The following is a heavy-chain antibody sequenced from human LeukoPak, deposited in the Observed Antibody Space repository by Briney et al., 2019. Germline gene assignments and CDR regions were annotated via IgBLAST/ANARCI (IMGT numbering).Heavy chain of an antibody. J-gene: IGHJ4*02. CDR3: AKDQVDHRSSTSCYAFDF. Sequence: GGSLRLSCAAAGFSFSTYGMHWVRQAPGKGLEWVAVIHYDGTNKFYADSVKGRFTISSDRSKNTLYLQMNSLRPDDTAVYYCAKDQVDHRSSTSCYAFDFWGQGTLVTVSS. CDR2: IHYDGTNK. CDR1: GFSFSTYG. D-gene: IGHD2-2*01. V-gene: IGHV3-30*02.